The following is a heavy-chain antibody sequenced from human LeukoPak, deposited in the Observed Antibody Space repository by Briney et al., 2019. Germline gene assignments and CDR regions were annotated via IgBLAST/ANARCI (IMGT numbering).Heavy chain of an antibody. Sequence: SETLFLTCTVSGGSLSSYYWSWIRQPAGKGLEWIGRIYTSGSTNYNPSLKSRVTMSVDTSKNQFSLKLSSVTAADTAVYYCARDVLAPIAVAGMFDYWGQGTLVTVSS. D-gene: IGHD6-19*01. J-gene: IGHJ4*02. V-gene: IGHV4-4*07. CDR1: GGSLSSYY. CDR3: ARDVLAPIAVAGMFDY. CDR2: IYTSGST.